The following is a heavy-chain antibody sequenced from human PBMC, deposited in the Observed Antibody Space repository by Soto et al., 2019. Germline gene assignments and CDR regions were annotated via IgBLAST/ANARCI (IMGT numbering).Heavy chain of an antibody. CDR2: INAGNGNT. Sequence: ASVKVSCKASGYTFTSYAMHWVRQAPGQRLDWMGWINAGNGNTKYSQKFQGRVTMTTDTSTSTAYMELRSLRSDDTAVYYCARAVDYYDSSGYYTHEYFQHWGQGTLVTVSS. J-gene: IGHJ1*01. CDR1: GYTFTSYA. D-gene: IGHD3-22*01. V-gene: IGHV1-3*01. CDR3: ARAVDYYDSSGYYTHEYFQH.